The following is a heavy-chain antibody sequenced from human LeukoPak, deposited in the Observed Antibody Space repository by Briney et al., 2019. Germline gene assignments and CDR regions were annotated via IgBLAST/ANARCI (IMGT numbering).Heavy chain of an antibody. D-gene: IGHD3-10*01. CDR2: ISYDGSNK. J-gene: IGHJ3*02. Sequence: GGSLRLSCAASGFTFSSYGMHWVRQAPGKGLEWVAVISYDGSNKYYADSVKGRFTISRDNSKNTLYLQMGSLRAEDMAVYYCARGRGRLLWFGGSAFDIWGQGTMVTVSS. V-gene: IGHV3-30*03. CDR3: ARGRGRLLWFGGSAFDI. CDR1: GFTFSSYG.